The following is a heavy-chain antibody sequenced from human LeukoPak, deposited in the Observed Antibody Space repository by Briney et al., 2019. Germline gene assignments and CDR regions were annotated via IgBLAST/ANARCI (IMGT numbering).Heavy chain of an antibody. CDR3: ARAKYPYDRSDI. CDR2: IFHSGST. D-gene: IGHD5-12*01. CDR1: GAFIDSNNW. J-gene: IGHJ3*02. V-gene: IGHV4-4*02. Sequence: SETLSLTCAVSGAFIDSNNWWSWVRQTPGKGLEWIAEIFHSGSTNYNPSLKSRVTISLDESKNQFYLKLNSVTAADTAVYYCARAKYPYDRSDIWGQGTMVTVSS.